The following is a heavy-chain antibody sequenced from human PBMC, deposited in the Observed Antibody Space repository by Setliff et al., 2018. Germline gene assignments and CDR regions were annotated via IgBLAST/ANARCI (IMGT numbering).Heavy chain of an antibody. V-gene: IGHV3-23*01. CDR2: ISGSGGGT. CDR3: VKWDSKYVSGSHYMDV. J-gene: IGHJ6*03. Sequence: GGSLRLSCAASGFTFSRYAMTWVRQAPGKGLEWVSVISGSGGGTYYADSVKGRFTISRDNSKNTLYLQVNTLRPEDTAVYYCVKWDSKYVSGSHYMDVWGKGTTVTVSS. CDR1: GFTFSRYA. D-gene: IGHD3-16*01.